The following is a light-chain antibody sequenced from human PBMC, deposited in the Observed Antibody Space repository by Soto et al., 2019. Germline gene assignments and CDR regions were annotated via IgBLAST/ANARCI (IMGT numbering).Light chain of an antibody. Sequence: DIKLTQHTGTLTLSPGERATLYCRASQSVGRSYLAWYQQKPGQAPRLLISSVSKRATGIPDRFSGGGSGTDFTLTISRVEPEDFALYICQQYDGSPITFGQGTRLEIK. V-gene: IGKV3-20*01. J-gene: IGKJ5*01. CDR3: QQYDGSPIT. CDR1: QSVGRSY. CDR2: SVS.